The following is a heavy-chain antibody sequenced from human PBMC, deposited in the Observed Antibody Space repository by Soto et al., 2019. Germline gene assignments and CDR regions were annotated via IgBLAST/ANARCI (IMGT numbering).Heavy chain of an antibody. V-gene: IGHV1-69*13. J-gene: IGHJ6*02. CDR3: ARDGEAYCGGDCYSTGMDV. CDR1: GGTFSSYA. Sequence: ASVKVSCKASGGTFSSYAISWVRQAPGQGLEWMGGIIPIFGTANYAQKFQGRVTITADESTSTAYMELSSLRSEDTAVYYCARDGEAYCGGDCYSTGMDVWGQGTTVTVSS. CDR2: IIPIFGTA. D-gene: IGHD2-21*02.